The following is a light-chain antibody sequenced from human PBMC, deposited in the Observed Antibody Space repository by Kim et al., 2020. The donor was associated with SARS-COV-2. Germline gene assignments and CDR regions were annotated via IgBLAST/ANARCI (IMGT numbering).Light chain of an antibody. CDR3: QQRSNWPPT. CDR2: DAS. J-gene: IGKJ1*01. CDR1: QSVSSY. V-gene: IGKV3-11*01. Sequence: EIVLPQSPATLSLSPGERATLSCRASQSVSSYLAWYQQKPGQAPRLLIYDASNRATGIPARFSGSGSGTDFTLTISSLEPEDFAVYYCQQRSNWPPTCGQGTQVDIK.